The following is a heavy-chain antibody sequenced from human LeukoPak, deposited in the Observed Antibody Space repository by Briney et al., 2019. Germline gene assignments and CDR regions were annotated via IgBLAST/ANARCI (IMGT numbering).Heavy chain of an antibody. V-gene: IGHV3-13*01. Sequence: GGSLRLSCAASGFTFSSYDMHWVRHATGKGLEWVSAIGTAGDTYYPGSVKGRFTISRENAKNSLYLQMNSLRAGDTAVYYCARSGWYGDAFDIWGQGTMVTVSS. D-gene: IGHD6-19*01. CDR3: ARSGWYGDAFDI. CDR1: GFTFSSYD. CDR2: IGTAGDT. J-gene: IGHJ3*02.